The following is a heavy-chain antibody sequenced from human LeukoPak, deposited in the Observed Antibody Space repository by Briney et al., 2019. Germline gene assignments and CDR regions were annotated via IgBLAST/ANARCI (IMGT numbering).Heavy chain of an antibody. Sequence: ASVKVSCKASGYTFTTYAMNWVRQAPGQGLEWMGWINTNTGNPTYAQGFTGRFVFSLDTSVSTAYLQISSLKAEDTAVYYCARDASMGDYYYYYGMDVWGQGTTVTVSS. CDR2: INTNTGNP. CDR3: ARDASMGDYYYYYGMDV. CDR1: GYTFTTYA. J-gene: IGHJ6*02. V-gene: IGHV7-4-1*02. D-gene: IGHD3-16*01.